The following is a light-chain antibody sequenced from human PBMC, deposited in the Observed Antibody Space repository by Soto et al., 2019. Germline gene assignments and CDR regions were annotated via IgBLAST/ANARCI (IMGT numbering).Light chain of an antibody. Sequence: DIQMTQSPSTLSASVGDRVTITSRASQSISSWLAWYQQKPGEAPKLLIYKASSLESGVRSRCSGSGSGTEFTLTISSLQPDDFATYYCQQYNSYSWTCGQGAKVEIK. CDR3: QQYNSYSWT. V-gene: IGKV1-5*03. CDR1: QSISSW. CDR2: KAS. J-gene: IGKJ1*01.